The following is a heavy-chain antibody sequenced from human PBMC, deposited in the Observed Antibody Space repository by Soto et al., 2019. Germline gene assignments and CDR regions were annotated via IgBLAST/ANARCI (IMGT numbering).Heavy chain of an antibody. Sequence: QVQLVQSGAEVKKPGASVKVSCKASGYTFTSYDINWVRQATGQGLEWMGWMNPNSGNTGYAQKFQGRVTRTRNTTISTAYMELSSMRSEDTAVYYCARGPKIAAAGTSGYYDYYYGMDVWGQGTTVTVSS. CDR3: ARGPKIAAAGTSGYYDYYYGMDV. CDR1: GYTFTSYD. D-gene: IGHD6-13*01. CDR2: MNPNSGNT. V-gene: IGHV1-8*01. J-gene: IGHJ6*02.